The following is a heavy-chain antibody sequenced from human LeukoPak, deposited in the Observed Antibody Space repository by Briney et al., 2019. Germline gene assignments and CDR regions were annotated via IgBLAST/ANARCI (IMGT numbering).Heavy chain of an antibody. CDR2: IYYSGST. Sequence: PSETLSLTCTVSGGSISSYYWSWIRQPPGKGLEWIGYIYYSGSTNYNPSLKSRVTISVDTSKNQFSLKLSSVTAADTAVYYCARLSTIFGVVTLDAFDIWGQGTMVTVSS. D-gene: IGHD3-3*01. V-gene: IGHV4-59*08. J-gene: IGHJ3*02. CDR3: ARLSTIFGVVTLDAFDI. CDR1: GGSISSYY.